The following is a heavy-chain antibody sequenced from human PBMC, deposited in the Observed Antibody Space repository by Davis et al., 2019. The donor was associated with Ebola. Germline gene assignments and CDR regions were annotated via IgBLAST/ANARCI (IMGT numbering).Heavy chain of an antibody. J-gene: IGHJ4*02. D-gene: IGHD6-19*01. CDR1: GFTFSSYW. CDR2: IKQDGSEK. V-gene: IGHV3-7*01. CDR3: AKARLRGEQWLVLWDY. Sequence: PGGSLRLSCAASGFTFSSYWMSWVRQAPGKGLEWVANIKQDGSEKYYVDSVKGRFTISRDNAKNSLYLQMNSLRAEDTAVYYCAKARLRGEQWLVLWDYWGQGTLVTVSS.